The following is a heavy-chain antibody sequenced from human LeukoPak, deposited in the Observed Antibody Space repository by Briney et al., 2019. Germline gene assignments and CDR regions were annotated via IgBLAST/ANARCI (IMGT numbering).Heavy chain of an antibody. J-gene: IGHJ4*02. Sequence: ASVKVSCKASGYTFTGYYMHWVRQAPGQGLEWMGWINPNSGGTNYAQKFQGRVTMTRDTSISTAYMELSRPRSDDTAVYYCATAPNVNWGSGGYWGQGTLVTVSS. CDR3: ATAPNVNWGSGGY. CDR1: GYTFTGYY. D-gene: IGHD7-27*01. V-gene: IGHV1-2*02. CDR2: INPNSGGT.